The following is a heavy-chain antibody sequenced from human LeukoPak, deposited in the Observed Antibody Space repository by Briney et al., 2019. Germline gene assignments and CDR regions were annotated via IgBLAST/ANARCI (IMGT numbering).Heavy chain of an antibody. CDR3: ARGMDSWSWAGWWYFDL. Sequence: SETLSLTCTVSDDSISDYYRGWIRQPPGKGLEWIGEINYSGSTNYNPSLKSRVTISVDTSKNQFSLKLSSVTAADTAVYYCARGMDSWSWAGWWYFDLWGRGSLVTVSS. CDR1: DDSISDYY. V-gene: IGHV4-34*01. J-gene: IGHJ2*01. D-gene: IGHD6-13*01. CDR2: INYSGST.